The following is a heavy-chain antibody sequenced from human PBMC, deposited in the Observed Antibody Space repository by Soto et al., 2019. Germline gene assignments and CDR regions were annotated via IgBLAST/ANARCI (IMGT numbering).Heavy chain of an antibody. Sequence: QVQLVESGGGVVQPGRSLRLSCAASGFTFSSYAMHWLRQAPGKGLEWVAVISYDGSNKYYADSVKGRFTISRDNFKNTLYLQMYSTRAEDTAVYYYARARGAARHRGYNWFDHWGQGPLVTVSS. CDR1: GFTFSSYA. J-gene: IGHJ5*02. V-gene: IGHV3-30-3*01. CDR2: ISYDGSNK. D-gene: IGHD6-6*01. CDR3: ARARGAARHRGYNWFDH.